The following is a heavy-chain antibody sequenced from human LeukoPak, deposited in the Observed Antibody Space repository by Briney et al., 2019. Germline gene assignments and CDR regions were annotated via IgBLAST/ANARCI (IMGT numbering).Heavy chain of an antibody. D-gene: IGHD3-3*02. CDR1: GFTFSSYG. Sequence: GSLRLYCAAPGFTFSSYGMSWVRQAPGKGLEGIGNIYRSGSTYHNPPPERRVTIQGDMSKNQFSLRLRSVTASDTAVYYCARPDQSGYIFGSDFDYWGQGTLVTVSS. CDR2: IYRSGST. V-gene: IGHV4-38-2*01. J-gene: IGHJ4*02. CDR3: ARPDQSGYIFGSDFDY.